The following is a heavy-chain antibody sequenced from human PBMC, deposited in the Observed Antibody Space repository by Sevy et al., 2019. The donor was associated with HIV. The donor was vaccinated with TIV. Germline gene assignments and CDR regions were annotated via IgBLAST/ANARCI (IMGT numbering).Heavy chain of an antibody. CDR1: GYTFTGYY. J-gene: IGHJ4*02. D-gene: IGHD5-18*01. CDR3: ARVATAMVTFPKYYFDY. V-gene: IGHV1-2*02. Sequence: ASVKVSCKASGYTFTGYYMHWVRQAPGQGLEWMGWINPNRGGKNYAQKFQGRVTMTRDTSISTAYMELSRLRSDDTAVYYCARVATAMVTFPKYYFDYWGQGTLVTVSS. CDR2: INPNRGGK.